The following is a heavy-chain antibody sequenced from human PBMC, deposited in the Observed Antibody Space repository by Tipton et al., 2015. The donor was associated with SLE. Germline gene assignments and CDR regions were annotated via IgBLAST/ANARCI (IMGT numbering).Heavy chain of an antibody. D-gene: IGHD1-26*01. CDR3: ATEWYRATSFDY. Sequence: TLSLTCTVSGGSISSHYWSWLRQPAGKGLEWIGYIHSSGSTNYNSSLESRVTISIETSRNQFSLKLSSVTAADTAVYYCATEWYRATSFDYWGQGALVIVSS. V-gene: IGHV4-59*07. J-gene: IGHJ4*02. CDR2: IHSSGST. CDR1: GGSISSHY.